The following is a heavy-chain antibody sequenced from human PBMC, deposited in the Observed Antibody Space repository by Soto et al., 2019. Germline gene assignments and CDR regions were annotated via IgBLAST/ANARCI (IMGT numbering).Heavy chain of an antibody. V-gene: IGHV4-39*02. J-gene: IGHJ4*02. Sequence: SETLCLTYSDSGGTINYNSNNWDRIRQPPGQGLEWIGSILYTGSTFYNPSPERRLSMPFDPSKKSFSLHLTPWLAADTPGDFCATLVVVAPVANVWGQGTLVTVSS. CDR3: ATLVVVAPVANV. D-gene: IGHD2-2*01. CDR1: GGTINYNSNN. CDR2: ILYTGST.